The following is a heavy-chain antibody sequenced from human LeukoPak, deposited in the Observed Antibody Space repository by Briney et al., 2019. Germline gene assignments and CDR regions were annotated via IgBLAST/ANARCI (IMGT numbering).Heavy chain of an antibody. Sequence: GGSLRLSCVASGFTFSDYYMSWIRQAPGKGLEWVSYISSSGSTIYYADSVKGRFTISRDNAKNSLYLQMNSLRAEDTALYYCAKGYSSASLSLFDYWGQGTLVTVSS. CDR1: GFTFSDYY. J-gene: IGHJ4*02. CDR2: ISSSGSTI. CDR3: AKGYSSASLSLFDY. V-gene: IGHV3-11*01. D-gene: IGHD6-6*01.